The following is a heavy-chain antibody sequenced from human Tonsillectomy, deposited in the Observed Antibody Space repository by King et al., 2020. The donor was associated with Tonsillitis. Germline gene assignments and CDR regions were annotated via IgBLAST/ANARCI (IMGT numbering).Heavy chain of an antibody. CDR1: RFTFSSYG. V-gene: IGHV3-30*02. CDR3: AKDRHHSSSFLSGMDV. J-gene: IGHJ6*02. Sequence: QLVQSGGGVVQPGGSLRLSCAASRFTFSSYGMHWVRQAPGKGLEWVAFIRYDGSNKYYADSLKGRFTISRDNSKNMLYLQMNSLRGEDTAVYYCAKDRHHSSSFLSGMDVWGQGTTVTVSS. CDR2: IRYDGSNK. D-gene: IGHD6-13*01.